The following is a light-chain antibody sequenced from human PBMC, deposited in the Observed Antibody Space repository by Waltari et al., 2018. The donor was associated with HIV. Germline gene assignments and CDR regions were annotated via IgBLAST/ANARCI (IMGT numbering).Light chain of an antibody. CDR1: SSDGRGYNY. CDR3: SSHAGSKVV. J-gene: IGLJ2*01. Sequence: QSALTQPPSPSGSPGQPVPPSCTGTSSDGRGYNYLSWHQQPPGKAPKLMIYDVIKRPSGVPDRFSGSKSGNTASLTVSGLQPEDEADYYCSSHAGSKVVFGGGTRLTVL. CDR2: DVI. V-gene: IGLV2-8*01.